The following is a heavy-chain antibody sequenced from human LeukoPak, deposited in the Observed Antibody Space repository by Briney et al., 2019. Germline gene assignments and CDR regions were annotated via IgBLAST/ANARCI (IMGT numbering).Heavy chain of an antibody. CDR3: AREGGSYYDFDY. J-gene: IGHJ4*02. CDR1: GYTFTGYY. D-gene: IGHD1-26*01. Sequence: GASVKVSCKASGYTFTGYYMHWVRQAPGQGLERMGWINPNSGGKNYAQKFQGRVTMTRDTSISTAYMELSRLRSDDTAVYYCAREGGSYYDFDYWGQGTLVTVSS. CDR2: INPNSGGK. V-gene: IGHV1-2*02.